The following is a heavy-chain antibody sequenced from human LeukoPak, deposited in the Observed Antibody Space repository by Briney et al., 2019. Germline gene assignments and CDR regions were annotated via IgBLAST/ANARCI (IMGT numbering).Heavy chain of an antibody. J-gene: IGHJ4*02. D-gene: IGHD3/OR15-3a*01. V-gene: IGHV3-23*01. CDR2: IRSAVETT. CDR3: AKHFCTGLDCSLFDS. CDR1: EFTFSSYA. Sequence: GGSLRLSCVVSEFTFSSYAMSWVRQAPGKGLEWISGIRSAVETTHYADSVKGRFIISRDDSKNALSLQLNSLRPEDTALYYCAKHFCTGLDCSLFDSWGQGTLVTVSS.